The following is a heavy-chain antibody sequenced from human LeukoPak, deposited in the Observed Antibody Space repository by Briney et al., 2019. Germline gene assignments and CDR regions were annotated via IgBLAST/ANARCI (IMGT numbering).Heavy chain of an antibody. CDR3: ARRSRIVVVPAHYYYYMDV. D-gene: IGHD2-2*01. J-gene: IGHJ6*03. V-gene: IGHV4-59*08. Sequence: SETLSLTCTVSGGSISSYYWSWIRQPPGKGLEWIGYIYYSGSTNYNPSLKSRVTISVDTSKNQFSLKLSSVTAADTAVYYCARRSRIVVVPAHYYYYMDVWGKGTTVTVSS. CDR2: IYYSGST. CDR1: GGSISSYY.